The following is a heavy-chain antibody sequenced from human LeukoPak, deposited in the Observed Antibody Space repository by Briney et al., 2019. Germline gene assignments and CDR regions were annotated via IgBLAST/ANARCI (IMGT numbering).Heavy chain of an antibody. CDR3: AKADYGGNPLWGIDY. Sequence: GRSLRLSCAASGFTFSSYGMRWVRKAPGKGLEWVAVISYDGSNKYYADSVKGRFTISRDNSKNTLYLQMNSLRAEDTAVYYCAKADYGGNPLWGIDYWGQGTLVTVSS. D-gene: IGHD4-23*01. V-gene: IGHV3-30*18. CDR2: ISYDGSNK. J-gene: IGHJ4*02. CDR1: GFTFSSYG.